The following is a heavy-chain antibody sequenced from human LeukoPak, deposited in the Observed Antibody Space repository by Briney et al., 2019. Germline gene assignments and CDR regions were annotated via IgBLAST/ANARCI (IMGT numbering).Heavy chain of an antibody. Sequence: PGGSLRLSCAASGFGFSNYGMHWVRQAPGKGLEWVAVIWYDGNNKYYVDFVRGRFTISRDNSKNTLYLQMNSLRAEDTAVYYCARDGNSGYDYPIFDYWGQGTLVTVSS. J-gene: IGHJ4*02. CDR2: IWYDGNNK. CDR1: GFGFSNYG. V-gene: IGHV3-33*01. D-gene: IGHD5-12*01. CDR3: ARDGNSGYDYPIFDY.